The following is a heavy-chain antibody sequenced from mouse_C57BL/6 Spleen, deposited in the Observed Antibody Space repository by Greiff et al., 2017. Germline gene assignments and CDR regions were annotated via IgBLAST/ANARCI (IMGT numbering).Heavy chain of an antibody. CDR1: GYTFTSYG. D-gene: IGHD2-4*01. J-gene: IGHJ2*01. CDR2: IYPRSGNT. Sequence: VQVVESGAELARPGASVKLSCKASGYTFTSYGISWVKQRTGQGLEWIGEIYPRSGNTYYNEKFKGKATLTADKSSSTAYMELRSLTSEDSAVYFCARPTDYEDYWGQGTTLTVSS. V-gene: IGHV1-81*01. CDR3: ARPTDYEDY.